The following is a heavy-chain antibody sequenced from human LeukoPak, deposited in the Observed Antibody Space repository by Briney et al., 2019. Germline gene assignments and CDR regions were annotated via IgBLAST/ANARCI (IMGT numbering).Heavy chain of an antibody. CDR1: GLTFSIYS. V-gene: IGHV3-21*01. D-gene: IGHD6-6*01. CDR3: ASDSSVYYYYMDV. CDR2: ISSSSSYI. J-gene: IGHJ6*03. Sequence: GGSLRLSCVASGLTFSIYSMNWVRQAPGKGLEWVSSISSSSSYIYYADSVKGRFTISRDNAKNSLYLQMNSLRAEDTAVYYCASDSSVYYYYMDVWGKGTTVTVSS.